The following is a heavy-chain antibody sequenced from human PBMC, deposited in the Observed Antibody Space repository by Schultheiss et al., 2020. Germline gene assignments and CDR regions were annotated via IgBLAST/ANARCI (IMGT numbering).Heavy chain of an antibody. Sequence: SETLSLTCTVSGGSISSYYWSWIRQPPGKGLEWIGYIYYSGSTNYNPSLKSRVTISVDTSKNQFSLKLSSVTAADTAVYYCASVLGYYDFWSGYFAFYYYYMDVWGKGTTVTVSS. J-gene: IGHJ6*03. CDR3: ASVLGYYDFWSGYFAFYYYYMDV. CDR1: GGSISSYY. D-gene: IGHD3-3*01. CDR2: IYYSGST. V-gene: IGHV4-59*01.